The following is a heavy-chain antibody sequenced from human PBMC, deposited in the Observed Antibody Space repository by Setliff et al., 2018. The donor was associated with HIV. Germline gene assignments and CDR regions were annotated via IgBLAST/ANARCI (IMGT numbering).Heavy chain of an antibody. J-gene: IGHJ1*01. Sequence: GGSLRLSCGASGFTFSNYGMQWVRQAPGKGLEWVANISPDTSERYSVDSVRGRFTVSRDNAKSSLYLQMSGLKIEDMAVYYCAKDGSGWSQHWGQGTRVTVSS. D-gene: IGHD6-19*01. CDR2: ISPDTSER. CDR1: GFTFSNYG. V-gene: IGHV3-7*01. CDR3: AKDGSGWSQH.